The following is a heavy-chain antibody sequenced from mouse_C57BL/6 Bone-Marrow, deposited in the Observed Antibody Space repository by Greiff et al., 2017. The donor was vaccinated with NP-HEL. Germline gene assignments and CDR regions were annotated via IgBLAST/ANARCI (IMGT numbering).Heavy chain of an antibody. V-gene: IGHV3-8*01. J-gene: IGHJ1*03. CDR2: ISYSGST. CDR3: ARSPYYYGSPYWYFDV. Sequence: VQLKESGPGLAKPSQTLSLTCSVTGYSITSDYWNWIRKFPGNKLEYMGYISYSGSTYYNPSLKSRISITRDTSKNQYYLQLNSVTTEDTATYYCARSPYYYGSPYWYFDVWGTGTTVTVSS. D-gene: IGHD1-1*01. CDR1: GYSITSDY.